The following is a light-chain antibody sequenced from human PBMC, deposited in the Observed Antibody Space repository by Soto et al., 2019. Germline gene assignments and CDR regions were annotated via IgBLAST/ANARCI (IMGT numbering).Light chain of an antibody. J-gene: IGKJ4*01. CDR3: QQYNSYSALT. CDR1: QSISSW. Sequence: DIQMTHSPSTLAASVWDRVTITCRASQSISSWLAWYQQKPGKAPKLLIYDASSLESGVPSRFSGSGSGTEFTLTISSLQPDDFATYYCQQYNSYSALTFGGGTKV. CDR2: DAS. V-gene: IGKV1-5*01.